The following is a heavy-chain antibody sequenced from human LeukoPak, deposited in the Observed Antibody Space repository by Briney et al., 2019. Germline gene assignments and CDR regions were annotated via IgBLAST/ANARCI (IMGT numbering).Heavy chain of an antibody. CDR2: INPSGGST. J-gene: IGHJ4*02. D-gene: IGHD3-10*01. CDR3: ARAVTMVRGVISPLGY. V-gene: IGHV1-46*01. CDR1: GYTFTGYY. Sequence: ASVKVSCKASGYTFTGYYMHWVRQAPGQGLEWMGIINPSGGSTSYAQKFQGRVTMTRDTSISTAYMELSRLRSDDTAVYYCARAVTMVRGVISPLGYWGQGTLVTVSS.